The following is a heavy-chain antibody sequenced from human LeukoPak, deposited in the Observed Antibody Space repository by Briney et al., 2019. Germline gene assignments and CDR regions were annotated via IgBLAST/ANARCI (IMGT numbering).Heavy chain of an antibody. D-gene: IGHD6-19*01. CDR2: INPNSGDT. CDR1: GYTFTGYY. V-gene: IGHV1-2*02. J-gene: IGHJ4*02. CDR3: ARDSSYSSGWFNKQFDY. Sequence: ASVKVSCKASGYTFTGYYIHWVRQAPGQGLEWMGWINPNSGDTNYAQKFRGRVTMTRDMSISTAYMELNRLRSDDTAVYYCARDSSYSSGWFNKQFDYWGQGTLVTVSS.